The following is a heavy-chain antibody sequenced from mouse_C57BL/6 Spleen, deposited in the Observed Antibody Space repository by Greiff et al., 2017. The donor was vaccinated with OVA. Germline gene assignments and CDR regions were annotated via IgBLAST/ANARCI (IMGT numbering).Heavy chain of an antibody. J-gene: IGHJ4*01. CDR3: ARDLYRGYAMDY. V-gene: IGHV3-6*01. CDR1: GYSITSGYY. CDR2: ISYDGSN. D-gene: IGHD2-1*01. Sequence: VQLKESGPGLVKPSQSLSLTCSVTGYSITSGYYWNWIRQFPGNKLEWMGYISYDGSNNYNPSLKNRISITRDTSKNQFFLKLNSVTTEDTATYYCARDLYRGYAMDYWGQGTSVTVSS.